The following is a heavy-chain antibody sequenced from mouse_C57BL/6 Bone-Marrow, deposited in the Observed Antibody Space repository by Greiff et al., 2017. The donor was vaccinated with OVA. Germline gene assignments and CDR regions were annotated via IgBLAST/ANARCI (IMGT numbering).Heavy chain of an antibody. CDR1: GFTFSDYY. Sequence: EVMLVESEGGLVQPGSSMKLSCTASGFTFSDYYMAWVRQAPEKGLEWVANINYDGSSTYYLDSLTSRFIISRDNAKNILYLQMSSLESEDTATYYCARDTLYYGSSSFDYWGQGTTLTVSS. D-gene: IGHD1-1*01. CDR2: INYDGSST. V-gene: IGHV5-16*01. J-gene: IGHJ2*01. CDR3: ARDTLYYGSSSFDY.